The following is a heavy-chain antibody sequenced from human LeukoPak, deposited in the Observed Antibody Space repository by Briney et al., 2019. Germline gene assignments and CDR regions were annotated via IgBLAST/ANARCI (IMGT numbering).Heavy chain of an antibody. J-gene: IGHJ6*03. CDR2: INPSGGST. D-gene: IGHD4-11*01. CDR3: ASHTVTTFISLQWNYYYMDV. Sequence: ASVKVSCKASGYTFTSYYIHWVRQAPGQGLEWMGIINPSGGSTSYAQKFQGRVTMTRDTSTSTVYMEVSSLRSEDTAVYYCASHTVTTFISLQWNYYYMDVWGKGTTVTVSS. V-gene: IGHV1-46*01. CDR1: GYTFTSYY.